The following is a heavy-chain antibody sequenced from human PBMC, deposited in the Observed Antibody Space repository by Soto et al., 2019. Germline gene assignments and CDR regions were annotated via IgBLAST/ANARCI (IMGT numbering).Heavy chain of an antibody. V-gene: IGHV3-48*02. J-gene: IGHJ4*02. Sequence: EVQLVESGGGLVQPGGSLRLSCAASGFTFSSYSMNWVRQAPGKGLEWVSYISSSSSTIYYADSVKGRFTISRDNAKNSLYLQMNSLRDEDTAVYYCARDKLLRFLEWRVFDYWGQGTLATVSS. CDR3: ARDKLLRFLEWRVFDY. CDR1: GFTFSSYS. CDR2: ISSSSSTI. D-gene: IGHD3-3*01.